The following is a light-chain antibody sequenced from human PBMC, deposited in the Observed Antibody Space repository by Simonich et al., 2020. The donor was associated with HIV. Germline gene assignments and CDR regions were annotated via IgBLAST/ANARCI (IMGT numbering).Light chain of an antibody. CDR1: HDIRNS. Sequence: DIQMTQSPSSLSASVGDRVTNTCRASHDIRNSLAGYQQKAGKAPKLLLYAAGRLDSGVPSRFSGSGSGTGYTLTIGSLQPEDFATYYCQQYYGTPTFGQGTKLEIK. CDR2: AAG. J-gene: IGKJ2*01. CDR3: QQYYGTPT. V-gene: IGKV1-NL1*01.